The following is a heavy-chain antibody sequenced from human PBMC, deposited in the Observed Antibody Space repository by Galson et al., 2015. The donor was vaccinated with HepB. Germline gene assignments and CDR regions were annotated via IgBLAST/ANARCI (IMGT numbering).Heavy chain of an antibody. CDR1: GFTFSRHG. J-gene: IGHJ3*01. CDR3: AREALMGAAAAFDL. CDR2: TWYDGSRK. Sequence: SLRLSCAASGFTFSRHGMNWVRQSPGKGLEWVAGTWYDGSRKNYADSVKGRFTISRDNSKNTLYFQMNSMRDEDAAVYYCAREALMGAAAAFDLWGEETLVTVSS. V-gene: IGHV3-33*07. D-gene: IGHD1-26*01.